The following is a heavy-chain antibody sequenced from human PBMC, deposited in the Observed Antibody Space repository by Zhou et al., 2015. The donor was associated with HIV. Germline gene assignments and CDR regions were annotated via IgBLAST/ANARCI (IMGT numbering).Heavy chain of an antibody. V-gene: IGHV1-24*01. CDR3: ATDVAVAAGRARYYYGMDV. CDR1: GYTLTELS. D-gene: IGHD6-19*01. CDR2: FDPEDGET. Sequence: QVQLVQSGAEVKKPGASVKVSCKVSGYTLTELSMHWVRQAPGKGLEWMGGFDPEDGETIYAQKFQGRVTMTEDTSTDTAYMELSSLRSEDTAVYYCATDVAVAAGRARYYYGMDVWGQGTTGHRLL. J-gene: IGHJ6*02.